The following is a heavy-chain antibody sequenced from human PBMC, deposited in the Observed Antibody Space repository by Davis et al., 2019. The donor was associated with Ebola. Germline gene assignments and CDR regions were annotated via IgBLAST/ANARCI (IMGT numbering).Heavy chain of an antibody. J-gene: IGHJ4*02. CDR1: GGSISSSSYY. CDR2: IYYSGST. V-gene: IGHV4-39*01. D-gene: IGHD6-25*01. Sequence: PSETLSLTCTVSGGSISSSSYYWGWIRQPPGKGLEWIGSIYYSGSTYYNPSLKSRVTISVDTSKNQFSLKLSSVTAADTAVYYCARGSGPTPFDYWGQGTLVTVSS. CDR3: ARGSGPTPFDY.